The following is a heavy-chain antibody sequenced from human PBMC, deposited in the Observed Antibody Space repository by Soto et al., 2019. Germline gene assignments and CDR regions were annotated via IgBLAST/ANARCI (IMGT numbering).Heavy chain of an antibody. J-gene: IGHJ4*02. Sequence: PGGSLRLSCAASGFTFSSYAMSWVRQAPGKGLEWVSAISGSGGSTYYADSVKGRFTISRDNSKNTLYLQMNSLRAEDTAVYYCVTYDYFRGNSRYRWAYWGPGTLVTVSS. CDR3: VTYDYFRGNSRYRWAY. D-gene: IGHD3-16*02. CDR2: ISGSGGST. V-gene: IGHV3-23*01. CDR1: GFTFSSYA.